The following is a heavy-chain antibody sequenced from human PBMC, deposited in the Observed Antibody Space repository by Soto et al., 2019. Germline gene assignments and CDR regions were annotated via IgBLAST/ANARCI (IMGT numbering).Heavy chain of an antibody. V-gene: IGHV3-23*01. D-gene: IGHD6-13*01. CDR2: ISGSGGTP. J-gene: IGHJ4*02. CDR1: GFTFSYSA. Sequence: XGSLRLSCAAAGFTFSYSAMSWVRQAPGRGLEWVSTISGSGGTPYYADSVKGRFTISRDNSKNSLYLILNSLRADDTAIYYCAMGLAAAGPLDSWGQGTLVTVSS. CDR3: AMGLAAAGPLDS.